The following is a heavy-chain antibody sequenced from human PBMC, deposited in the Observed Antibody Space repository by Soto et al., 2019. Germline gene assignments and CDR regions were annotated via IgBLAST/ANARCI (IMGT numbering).Heavy chain of an antibody. CDR2: IDPSDSYI. D-gene: IGHD2-15*01. V-gene: IGHV5-10-1*01. CDR1: GYSFNSYW. J-gene: IGHJ6*04. Sequence: HGESLKISCKGSGYSFNSYWISWVRQMPGKGLEWMGRIDPSDSYINYNPSFQGHVTISADKSISTAYLQWSSLKASDTAMYYCARTREKNCNGGNCYFGMDVGGKGTTVTVPS. CDR3: ARTREKNCNGGNCYFGMDV.